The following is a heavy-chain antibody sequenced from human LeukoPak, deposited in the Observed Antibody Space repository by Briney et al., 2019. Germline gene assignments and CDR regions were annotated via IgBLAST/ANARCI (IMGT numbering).Heavy chain of an antibody. CDR3: VRHIKPAGPWDGMDV. CDR1: GYTFTSYG. D-gene: IGHD1-26*01. CDR2: ISAYNSNK. V-gene: IGHV1-18*04. Sequence: ASVNVSCTASGYTFTSYGISWVRQAPGQGLEWVAWISAYNSNKNSAEKFQGRVTMTIDTSTSTAYMELRSLKSDDTAVYYCVRHIKPAGPWDGMDVWGQGTTVIVSS. J-gene: IGHJ6*02.